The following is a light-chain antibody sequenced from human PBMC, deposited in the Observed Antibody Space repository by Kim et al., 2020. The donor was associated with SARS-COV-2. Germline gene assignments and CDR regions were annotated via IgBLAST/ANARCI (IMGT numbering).Light chain of an antibody. CDR2: QDN. CDR1: KLGNKY. Sequence: SYELTQPPSVSVSPGQTASITCSGDKLGNKYASWYQQRPGQSPVLVISQDNKRPSGLPERFSGSNSGNTASLTISGTQAMDEADYYCQAWDSSTGVVFGGGTQLTVL. V-gene: IGLV3-1*01. CDR3: QAWDSSTGVV. J-gene: IGLJ2*01.